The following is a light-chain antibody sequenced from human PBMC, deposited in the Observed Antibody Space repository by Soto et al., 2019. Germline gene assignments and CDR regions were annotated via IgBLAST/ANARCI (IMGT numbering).Light chain of an antibody. CDR2: EVS. CDR1: SSDVGGYNY. V-gene: IGLV2-14*01. CDR3: SSYTSSSTLG. J-gene: IGLJ1*01. Sequence: QSVLTQPASVSGSPGQSITISCTGTSSDVGGYNYVSWYQQHPGKAPKLMIYEVSNRPSGVSNRFSGSKSGNTASLTISGLHAEDEAYYYCSSYTSSSTLGFGTGTKLTVL.